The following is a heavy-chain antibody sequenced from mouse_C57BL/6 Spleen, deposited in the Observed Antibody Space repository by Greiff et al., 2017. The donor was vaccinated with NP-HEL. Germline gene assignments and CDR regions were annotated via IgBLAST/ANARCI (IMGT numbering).Heavy chain of an antibody. CDR2: INPNNGGT. J-gene: IGHJ2*01. CDR1: GYTFTDYY. CDR3: SSLGRYYYGSSSYYFDY. Sequence: VQLQQSGPELVKPGASVKISCKASGYTFTDYYMNWVKQSHGKSLEWIGDINPNNGGTSYNQKFKGKATLTVDKSSSTAYMELRSLTSEDSAVYYWSSLGRYYYGSSSYYFDYWGHSTTLTVSS. V-gene: IGHV1-26*01. D-gene: IGHD1-1*01.